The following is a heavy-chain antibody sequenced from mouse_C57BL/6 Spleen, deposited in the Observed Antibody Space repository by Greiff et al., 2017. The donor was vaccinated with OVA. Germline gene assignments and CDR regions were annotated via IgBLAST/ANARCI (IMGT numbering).Heavy chain of an antibody. CDR2: IYPGDGDT. D-gene: IGHD1-1*01. J-gene: IGHJ2*01. V-gene: IGHV1-80*01. Sequence: VKLVESGAELVKPGASVKISCKASGYAFSSYWMNWVKQRPGKGLEWIGQIYPGDGDTNYNGKFKGKATLTADKSSSTAYMQLSSLTSEDSAVYFCALFITTVVAPFDYWGQGTTLTVSS. CDR1: GYAFSSYW. CDR3: ALFITTVVAPFDY.